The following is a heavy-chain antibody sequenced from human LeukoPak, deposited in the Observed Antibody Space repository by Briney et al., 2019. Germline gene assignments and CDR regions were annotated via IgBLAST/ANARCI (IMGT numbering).Heavy chain of an antibody. CDR3: ARGLTVIVGAKPGDAFDI. J-gene: IGHJ3*02. Sequence: GESLKISCKGSGYSFTSYWIGWVRQMPGKGLEWMGIIYPGDSDTKYSPSFQGQVTISADRSISTAYLQWSSLKASDTAMYYCARGLTVIVGAKPGDAFDIWGQGTMVTVSS. CDR1: GYSFTSYW. CDR2: IYPGDSDT. V-gene: IGHV5-51*01. D-gene: IGHD1-26*01.